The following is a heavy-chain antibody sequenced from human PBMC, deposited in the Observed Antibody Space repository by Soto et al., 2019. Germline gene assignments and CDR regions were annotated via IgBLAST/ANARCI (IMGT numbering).Heavy chain of an antibody. CDR1: GFTFSSYG. CDR2: ASHDGNKK. Sequence: QVQLVESGGGVVQPGRSLRLSCAASGFTFSSYGMHWVRQAPGKGLEWVAVASHDGNKKYYADSVKGRFTISRDNSKYTLYLEMNSLRAEDTAVYYCAKGGKQWLGYWFFELWGRGTLVTVSS. V-gene: IGHV3-30*18. CDR3: AKGGKQWLGYWFFEL. D-gene: IGHD6-19*01. J-gene: IGHJ2*01.